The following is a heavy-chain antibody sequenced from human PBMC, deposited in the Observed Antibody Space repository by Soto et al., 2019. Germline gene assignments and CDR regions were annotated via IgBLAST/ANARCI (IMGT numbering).Heavy chain of an antibody. V-gene: IGHV2-5*02. Sequence: QITLKESGPPLVKPTQTLTLTCTFSGFSLSSTRMAVGWIRQPPGKALEWLALIYWDDDKRYSPFLKSRLTIATDTSKAQAVLTTSITDPVDTARYYCAHIVVAGLGYYFDYWGQETLVTVSS. D-gene: IGHD6-19*01. CDR3: AHIVVAGLGYYFDY. J-gene: IGHJ4*02. CDR1: GFSLSSTRMA. CDR2: IYWDDDK.